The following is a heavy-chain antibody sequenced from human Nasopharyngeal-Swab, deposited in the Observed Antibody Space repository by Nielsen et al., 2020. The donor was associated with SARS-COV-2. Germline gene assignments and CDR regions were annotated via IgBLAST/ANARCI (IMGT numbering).Heavy chain of an antibody. Sequence: WIRQPPGKGLEWIGRINTSGSTNYNPSLKSRVTMSVDTSKNQFSLKLSSVTAADTAVYYCARDEPSSWSNTYYYYYGMDVWGQGTTVTVSS. V-gene: IGHV4-4*07. CDR3: ARDEPSSWSNTYYYYYGMDV. D-gene: IGHD6-13*01. J-gene: IGHJ6*02. CDR2: INTSGST.